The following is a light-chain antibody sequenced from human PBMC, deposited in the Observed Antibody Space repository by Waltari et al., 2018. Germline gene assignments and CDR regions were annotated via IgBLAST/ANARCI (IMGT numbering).Light chain of an antibody. J-gene: IGKJ2*01. CDR2: WAS. Sequence: DIVMTQSPDSLAVSLGERATINCKSSQTISYSSNNKNYLAWYQKKPGQPPRLLISWASSRESGVPDRFSGSGSGTDFTLTISSLQLEDLATYYCQQSYKAPYTFGQGTNVEIK. V-gene: IGKV4-1*01. CDR3: QQSYKAPYT. CDR1: QTISYSSNNKNY.